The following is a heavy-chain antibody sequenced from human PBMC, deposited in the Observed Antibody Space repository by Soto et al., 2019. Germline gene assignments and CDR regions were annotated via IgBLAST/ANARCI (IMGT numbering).Heavy chain of an antibody. V-gene: IGHV4-30-4*01. Sequence: QVQLQESGPGLVRPSETLSLTCTVSGDSIITGDYWWSWIRQSPGKDLEWIGYISHSGSTYYSPSLRSRVTISVDTSKNQFSVRMTSMTASDTAFYYCARAHAGWWYVFWGQGTLVTVSS. D-gene: IGHD2-15*01. CDR2: ISHSGST. CDR1: GDSIITGDYW. J-gene: IGHJ4*02. CDR3: ARAHAGWWYVF.